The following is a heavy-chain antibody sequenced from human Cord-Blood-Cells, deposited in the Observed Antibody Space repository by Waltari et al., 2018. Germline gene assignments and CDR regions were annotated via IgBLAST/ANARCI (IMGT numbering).Heavy chain of an antibody. J-gene: IGHJ6*02. CDR3: ARDQGRDTAMPHYYYGMDV. D-gene: IGHD5-18*01. V-gene: IGHV4-59*01. CDR1: GGSISSYY. CDR2: IYYSGST. Sequence: QVQLQESGPGLVKPSETLSLTCTVSGGSISSYYWSWIRQPPGTGLEWIGYIYYSGSTNYNPSLKSRVTISVDTSKNQFSLKLSSVTAADTAVYYCARDQGRDTAMPHYYYGMDVWGQGTTVTVSS.